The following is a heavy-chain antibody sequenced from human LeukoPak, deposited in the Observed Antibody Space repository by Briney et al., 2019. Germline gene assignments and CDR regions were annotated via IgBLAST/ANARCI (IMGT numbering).Heavy chain of an antibody. V-gene: IGHV3-30*18. D-gene: IGHD6-6*01. J-gene: IGHJ6*02. Sequence: PGRSLRLSCAASGFTFSSYGMHWVRQAPGKGLEWVAVISYDGSNKYYADSVKGRSTISRDNSKNTLYLQMNSLRAEDTAVYYCAKGGVGSSPYYYYGMDVWGQGTTVTVSS. CDR2: ISYDGSNK. CDR1: GFTFSSYG. CDR3: AKGGVGSSPYYYYGMDV.